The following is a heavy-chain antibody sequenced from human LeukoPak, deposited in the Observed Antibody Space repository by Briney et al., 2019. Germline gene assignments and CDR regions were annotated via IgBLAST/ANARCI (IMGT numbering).Heavy chain of an antibody. CDR2: ISSSSSTI. CDR1: GFTFSSYS. J-gene: IGHJ4*02. V-gene: IGHV3-48*01. D-gene: IGHD5-18*01. Sequence: GGSLRLSCAASGFTFSSYSMNWVRQAPGKGLEWVSYISSSSSTIYYADSVKGRFTISRDNAKNSLYLQMNSLRAEDTAVYYCAKDRIQLWEYFDYWGQGTLVTVSS. CDR3: AKDRIQLWEYFDY.